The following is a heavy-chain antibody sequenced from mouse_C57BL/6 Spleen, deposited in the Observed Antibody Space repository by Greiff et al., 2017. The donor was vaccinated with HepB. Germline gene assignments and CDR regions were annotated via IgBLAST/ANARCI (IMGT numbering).Heavy chain of an antibody. J-gene: IGHJ4*01. CDR3: ARLYGNFPLYAMDY. V-gene: IGHV5-17*01. CDR2: ISSGSSTI. Sequence: EVHLVESGGGLVKPGGSLKLSCAASGFTFSDYGMHWVRQAPEKGLEWVAYISSGSSTIYYADTVKGRFTISRDNAKNNLFLQMTSLRSEDTAMYYCARLYGNFPLYAMDYWGQGTSVTVSS. D-gene: IGHD2-1*01. CDR1: GFTFSDYG.